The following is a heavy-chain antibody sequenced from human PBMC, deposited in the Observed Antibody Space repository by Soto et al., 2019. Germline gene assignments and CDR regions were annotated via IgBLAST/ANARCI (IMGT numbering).Heavy chain of an antibody. D-gene: IGHD2-8*01. CDR1: WFTFSSYA. V-gene: IGHV3-23*01. CDR3: AKLGFVLMELYYFHQ. CDR2: ISGNSGKT. Sequence: GSLRLSCTASWFTFSSYAMSWVRQAPGKELEWVSTISGNSGKTNYAESVKGRFSISRDNSKNTVHLQLDSLRAEDTAVYFCAKLGFVLMELYYFHQWGHGTLVTVSS. J-gene: IGHJ4*01.